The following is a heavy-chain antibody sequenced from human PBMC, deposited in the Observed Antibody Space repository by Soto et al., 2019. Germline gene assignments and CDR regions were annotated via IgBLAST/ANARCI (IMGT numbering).Heavy chain of an antibody. CDR1: GYTFTSYD. V-gene: IGHV1-8*01. Sequence: GASVKVSCKASGYTFTSYDINWVRQATGQGLEWMGWMNPNSGNTGYAQKFQGRVTMTRNTSISTAYMELSSLRSEDTAVYYCARVRYCISTSCYALDYWGQGTLVTSPQ. J-gene: IGHJ4*02. CDR2: MNPNSGNT. D-gene: IGHD2-2*01. CDR3: ARVRYCISTSCYALDY.